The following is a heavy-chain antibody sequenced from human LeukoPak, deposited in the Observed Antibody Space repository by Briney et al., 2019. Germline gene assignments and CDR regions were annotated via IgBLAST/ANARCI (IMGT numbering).Heavy chain of an antibody. CDR2: IIPIFGTA. V-gene: IGHV1-69*05. Sequence: SVKVSCKASGGTFSSYASRWVRQAPGQGLEWMGRIIPIFGTANYAQKFQGRVTITTDESTSTAYMELSSLRSEDTAVYYCARSSPIVATILYYFDYWGQGTLVTASS. J-gene: IGHJ4*02. D-gene: IGHD5-12*01. CDR1: GGTFSSYA. CDR3: ARSSPIVATILYYFDY.